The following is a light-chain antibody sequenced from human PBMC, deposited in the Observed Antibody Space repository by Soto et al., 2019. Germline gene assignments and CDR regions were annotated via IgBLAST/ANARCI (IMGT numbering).Light chain of an antibody. J-gene: IGKJ1*01. V-gene: IGKV3-15*01. CDR2: GAS. CDR3: QPRSNSPPT. CDR1: QSVSSN. Sequence: VMTQSPARLSVSPGKRVALSGRASQSVSSNLAWYQQKPGQAPRLVIYGASTRATGIPARFSGSGSGTEFTLTISSLQSEDFAVYYCQPRSNSPPTFGQGTKVDIK.